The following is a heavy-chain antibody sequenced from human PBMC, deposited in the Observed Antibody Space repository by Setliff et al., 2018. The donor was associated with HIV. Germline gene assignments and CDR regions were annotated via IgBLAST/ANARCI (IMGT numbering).Heavy chain of an antibody. J-gene: IGHJ4*02. CDR3: VSWEYIVVVTATLYDY. CDR2: INHTGST. Sequence: PSETLSLTCAVYGGSFSGYCWSWIRQPPGKGLEWIGEINHTGSTNYNPSLKSRVTISVDTSKNQFSLKLNSVTAADTAVYYCVSWEYIVVVTATLYDYWGLGTLVTVSS. CDR1: GGSFSGYC. D-gene: IGHD2-15*01. V-gene: IGHV4-34*01.